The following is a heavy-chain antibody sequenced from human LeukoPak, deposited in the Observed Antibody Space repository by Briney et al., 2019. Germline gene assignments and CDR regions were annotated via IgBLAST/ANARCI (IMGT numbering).Heavy chain of an antibody. CDR3: ARLYYYDSTPLFDY. CDR1: AGSISSYC. CDR2: IYYSGST. Sequence: PSETLSLTCTVSAGSISSYCWSWIRQPPGKGLEWIGYIYYSGSTNYNPSLKSRVTISVDTSKNQFSLKLNSVTAADTAVYYCARLYYYDSTPLFDYWGQGTLVTVSS. J-gene: IGHJ4*02. V-gene: IGHV4-59*08. D-gene: IGHD3-22*01.